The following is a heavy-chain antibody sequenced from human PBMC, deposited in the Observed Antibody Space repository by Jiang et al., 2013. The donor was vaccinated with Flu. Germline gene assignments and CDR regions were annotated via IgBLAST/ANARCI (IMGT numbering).Heavy chain of an antibody. V-gene: IGHV5-10-1*03. D-gene: IGHD6-19*01. CDR2: IDPSDSYT. CDR1: GYSFTTSS. Sequence: QLVESGAEVKKPGESLRISCKGSGYSFTTSSITWVRQVPGKGLGWMGRIDPSDSYTNYGPSFQDHVTISVDKSINTAYLQWSSLKASDTAMYFCAREPYNSGPPGWGQGTLVTVSS. J-gene: IGHJ4*02. CDR3: AREPYNSGPPG.